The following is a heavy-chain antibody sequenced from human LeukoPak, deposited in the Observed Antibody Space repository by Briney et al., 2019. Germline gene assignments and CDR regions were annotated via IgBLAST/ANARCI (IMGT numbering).Heavy chain of an antibody. D-gene: IGHD1-1*01. CDR1: GYIFTTYS. V-gene: IGHV1-18*04. CDR2: ISTYCGNI. CDR3: AIDRPSAIGTTARFDP. J-gene: IGHJ5*02. Sequence: ASVKVSCKASGYIFTTYSISWVRQAPGQGVAWMGWISTYCGNINYAQKFQGRVTMTTDTSTSTAYMELRSLRSDDTAMYYCAIDRPSAIGTTARFDPWGQGTLVAVSS.